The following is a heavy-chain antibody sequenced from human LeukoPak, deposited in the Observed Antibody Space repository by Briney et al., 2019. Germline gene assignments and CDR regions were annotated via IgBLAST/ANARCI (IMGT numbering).Heavy chain of an antibody. CDR1: GGSFSGYY. D-gene: IGHD3-10*01. V-gene: IGHV4-34*01. CDR2: INHSGST. Sequence: SETLSLTCAVYGGSFSGYYWSWIRQPPGKGLGWIGEINHSGSTNYNPSLKSRVTISVDTSKNQFSLKLSSVTAADTAVYYCARGYGSGSRKRYFDYWGQGTLVTVSS. CDR3: ARGYGSGSRKRYFDY. J-gene: IGHJ4*02.